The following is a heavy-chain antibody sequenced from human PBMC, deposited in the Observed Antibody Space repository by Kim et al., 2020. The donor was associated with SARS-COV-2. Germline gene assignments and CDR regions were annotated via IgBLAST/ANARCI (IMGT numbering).Heavy chain of an antibody. D-gene: IGHD3-3*01. Sequence: GGSLRLSCAASGFTFSSYWMSWVRQAPGKGLEWVANIKQDGSEKYYVDSVKGRFTISRDNAKNSLYLQMNSLRAEDTAVYYCARDYDFWSGYYSYYYYGMDVWGQETTVTVSS. CDR2: IKQDGSEK. CDR1: GFTFSSYW. J-gene: IGHJ6*02. CDR3: ARDYDFWSGYYSYYYYGMDV. V-gene: IGHV3-7*01.